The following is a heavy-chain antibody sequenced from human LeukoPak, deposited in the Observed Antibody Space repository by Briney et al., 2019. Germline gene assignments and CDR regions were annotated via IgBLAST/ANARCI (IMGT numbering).Heavy chain of an antibody. J-gene: IGHJ3*02. CDR2: MNPNSGNT. Sequence: ASVKVSCKASGYTFTSYDINWVRQATGQGLEWMGWMNPNSGNTGYAQKFQGRVTMTRNTSISTAYMELSSLRSEDTAVYYCARGRYCSSTSCYDAFDIWGQGTMVTVSS. CDR3: ARGRYCSSTSCYDAFDI. D-gene: IGHD2-2*01. V-gene: IGHV1-8*01. CDR1: GYTFTSYD.